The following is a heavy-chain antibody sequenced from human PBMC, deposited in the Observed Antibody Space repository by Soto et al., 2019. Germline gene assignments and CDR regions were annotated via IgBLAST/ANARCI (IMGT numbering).Heavy chain of an antibody. CDR2: ISAHNGNT. Sequence: ASVKVSCKASGYTFTSYGISWVRQAPGQGLEWMGWISAHNGNTKYAQKFQGRVTLTTDTSTSTAYMELRSLRSDDTAVYYCARDTQIFDYWGQGTLVTVSS. CDR1: GYTFTSYG. CDR3: ARDTQIFDY. J-gene: IGHJ4*02. V-gene: IGHV1-18*04.